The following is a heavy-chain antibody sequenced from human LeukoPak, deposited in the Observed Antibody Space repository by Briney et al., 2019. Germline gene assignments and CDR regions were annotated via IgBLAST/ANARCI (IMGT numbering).Heavy chain of an antibody. D-gene: IGHD6-19*01. V-gene: IGHV3-30-3*01. CDR1: GFTFSSYA. Sequence: PGRSLRLSCAASGFTFSSYAMHWVRQAPGKGLEWVAVISYDGSNKYYADSVKGRFTISRDNSKNTLYLQMNSLRAEDTAVYYCAREGIAVAHDAFDIWGQGTMVTVSS. CDR2: ISYDGSNK. J-gene: IGHJ3*02. CDR3: AREGIAVAHDAFDI.